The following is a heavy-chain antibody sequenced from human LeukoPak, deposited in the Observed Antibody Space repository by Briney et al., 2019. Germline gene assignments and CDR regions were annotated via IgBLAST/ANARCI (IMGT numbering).Heavy chain of an antibody. CDR3: ARGYDYGDYVGDFDY. CDR2: ITTYNGYT. CDR1: GYTFTSYP. J-gene: IGHJ4*02. Sequence: ASVKVSCKASGYTFTSYPISWVRQAPGQRLEWMGWITTYNGYTKYAQKIQDRITMTTDTPATTAYMDLRGLRSDDTAVYYCARGYDYGDYVGDFDYWGQGTLVTVSS. V-gene: IGHV1-18*01. D-gene: IGHD4-17*01.